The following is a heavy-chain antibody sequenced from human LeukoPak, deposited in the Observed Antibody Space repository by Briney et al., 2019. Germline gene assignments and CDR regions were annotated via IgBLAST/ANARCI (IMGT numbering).Heavy chain of an antibody. CDR3: AKDHQWRIRRNYFDY. CDR2: IWYDGSNK. J-gene: IGHJ4*02. D-gene: IGHD6-19*01. CDR1: GFTFSSYG. Sequence: GGSLRLSCAASGFTFSSYGMHWVRQAPGKGLEWVAVIWYDGSNKYYADSVKGRFTISRDNSKNTLYLQMNSLRAEDTAVYYCAKDHQWRIRRNYFDYWGQGTLVTVSS. V-gene: IGHV3-33*06.